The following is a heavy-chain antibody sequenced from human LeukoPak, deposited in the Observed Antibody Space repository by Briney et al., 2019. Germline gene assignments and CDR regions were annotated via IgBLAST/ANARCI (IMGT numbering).Heavy chain of an antibody. V-gene: IGHV1-69*05. CDR1: VGTFSSYA. CDR3: ARGGYSSSWYPEGLDY. J-gene: IGHJ4*02. Sequence: ASVKVSCKASVGTFSSYAISWVGQAPGQGLEWMGRSIPIFGTANYAQKFQGRVTITTDESTSTAYMELSSLRSEDTAVYYCARGGYSSSWYPEGLDYWGQGTLVTVSS. D-gene: IGHD6-13*01. CDR2: SIPIFGTA.